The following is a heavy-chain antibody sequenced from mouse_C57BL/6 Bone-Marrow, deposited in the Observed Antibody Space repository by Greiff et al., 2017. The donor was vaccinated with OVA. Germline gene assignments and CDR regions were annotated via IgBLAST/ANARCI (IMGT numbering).Heavy chain of an antibody. V-gene: IGHV5-12*01. CDR2: ISNGGGST. D-gene: IGHD2-5*01. Sequence: EVMLVESGGGLVQPGGSLKLSCAASGFTFSDYYMYWVRQTPEKRLEWVAYISNGGGSTYYPDTVKGRFTISRATAKNTLYLQMSRLKSEDTAMYYCARNSNYESWYFDVWGTGTTVTVSS. CDR3: ARNSNYESWYFDV. CDR1: GFTFSDYY. J-gene: IGHJ1*03.